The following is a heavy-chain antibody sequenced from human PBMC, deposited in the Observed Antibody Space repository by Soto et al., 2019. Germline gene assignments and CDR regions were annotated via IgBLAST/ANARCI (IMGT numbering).Heavy chain of an antibody. J-gene: IGHJ3*02. Sequence: QVQLQESGPGLVKPSQTLSLTCTVSGGSISSGDYYWSWIRQPPGKGLEWIGYIYYSGSTYYNPSLKSRVTISVDTSTNQFSLTLSSVTAADPAVYYCARDPAYYGDYGWAFDIWGQGTMVTVSS. CDR2: IYYSGST. CDR3: ARDPAYYGDYGWAFDI. D-gene: IGHD4-17*01. V-gene: IGHV4-30-4*01. CDR1: GGSISSGDYY.